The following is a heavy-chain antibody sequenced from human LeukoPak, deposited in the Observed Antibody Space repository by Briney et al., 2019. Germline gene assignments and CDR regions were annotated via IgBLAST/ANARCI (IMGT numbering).Heavy chain of an antibody. D-gene: IGHD6-13*01. CDR3: ARGVAAAGSRLDP. CDR2: INPNSGGT. CDR1: GYSFTGYY. V-gene: IGHV1-2*02. Sequence: ASVKVSCKTSGYSFTGYYIHWVRQAPGQGFEWLGWINPNSGGTNYAQKFQDSVSMTRDTSINTAYMELSNLRLDDTAVYYCARGVAAAGSRLDPWGQGTLITVSS. J-gene: IGHJ5*02.